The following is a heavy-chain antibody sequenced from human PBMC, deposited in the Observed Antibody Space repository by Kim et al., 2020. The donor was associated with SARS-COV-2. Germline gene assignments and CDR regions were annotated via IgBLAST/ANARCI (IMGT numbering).Heavy chain of an antibody. CDR2: IYPGDSDT. V-gene: IGHV5-51*01. D-gene: IGHD4-17*01. CDR3: ARLGPTTVTTGGWFDP. J-gene: IGHJ5*02. CDR1: GYSFTSYW. Sequence: GESLKISCKGSGYSFTSYWIGWVRQMPGKGLEWMGIIYPGDSDTRYSPSFQGQVTISADKSISTAYLQWSSLKASDTAMYYCARLGPTTVTTGGWFDPWGQGTLVTVSS.